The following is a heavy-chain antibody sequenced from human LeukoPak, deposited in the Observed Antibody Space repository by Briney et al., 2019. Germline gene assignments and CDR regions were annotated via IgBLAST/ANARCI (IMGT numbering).Heavy chain of an antibody. Sequence: ASVKASCKVSGYTLTELSMHWVRQAPGKGLEWMGGFDPEDGETIYAQKFQGRVTMTEDTSTDTAYMELSSLRSEDTAVYYCAAGIAARPQYQFDPWGQGTLVTVSS. CDR1: GYTLTELS. J-gene: IGHJ5*02. V-gene: IGHV1-24*01. CDR2: FDPEDGET. D-gene: IGHD6-6*01. CDR3: AAGIAARPQYQFDP.